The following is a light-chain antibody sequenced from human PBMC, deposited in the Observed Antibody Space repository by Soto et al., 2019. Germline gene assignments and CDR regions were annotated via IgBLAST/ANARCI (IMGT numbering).Light chain of an antibody. CDR1: RSNIGAAYG. J-gene: IGLJ1*01. Sequence: QSVLTQPPSVSGAPGQRVTISCTGGRSNIGAAYGVHWYQHLPGTAPKLLIYDDSNRPSGVPDRFSGSKSGTSASLDITGPPAEDEADYYCQSYDSSLSGFYVFGTGTKLTVL. V-gene: IGLV1-40*01. CDR3: QSYDSSLSGFYV. CDR2: DDS.